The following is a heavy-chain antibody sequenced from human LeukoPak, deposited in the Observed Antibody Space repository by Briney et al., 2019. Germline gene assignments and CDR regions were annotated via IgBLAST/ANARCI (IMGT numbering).Heavy chain of an antibody. CDR2: VSSDGSNK. J-gene: IGHJ6*02. V-gene: IGHV3-30*18. Sequence: GRSLRLSCAASGFTFSIYGMYWVRQAPGKGLEWVALVSSDGSNKYYPDSVKGRFTISRDNPKNTLYLQTNSLRAEDTAVYYCAKAAAGWSLDVWGQGTSVTVSS. CDR1: GFTFSIYG. CDR3: AKAAAGWSLDV. D-gene: IGHD2-8*01.